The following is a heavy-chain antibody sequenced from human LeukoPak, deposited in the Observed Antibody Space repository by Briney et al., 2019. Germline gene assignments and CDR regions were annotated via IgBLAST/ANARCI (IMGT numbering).Heavy chain of an antibody. CDR1: GFTFSDYY. V-gene: IGHV3-11*01. CDR3: ARDRLGDYDHSGYYDK. J-gene: IGHJ4*02. CDR2: ICDSARTI. D-gene: IGHD3-22*01. Sequence: PGGSLRLSCAASGFTFSDYYMSWIRQAPGKGLEWVSYICDSARTIYYADSVKGRFTISRDNAKNSVYLQMNNLRAEGTAVYYCARDRLGDYDHSGYYDKWGQGTLVTVSS.